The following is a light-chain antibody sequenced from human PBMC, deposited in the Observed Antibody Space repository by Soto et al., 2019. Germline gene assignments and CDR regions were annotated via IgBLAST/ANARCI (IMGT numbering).Light chain of an antibody. CDR3: QQRNMWPIT. J-gene: IGKJ5*01. Sequence: IVLRQSPGTPSLPPGERATLFSWACQSVRSSFLAWYQQKPGQPPRLLIYDGYYRATDTPPRFSGSGSGTDFTLTISSLEPEDSAVYYCQQRNMWPITFGQGRRLEV. V-gene: IGKV3D-20*02. CDR2: DGY. CDR1: QSVRSSF.